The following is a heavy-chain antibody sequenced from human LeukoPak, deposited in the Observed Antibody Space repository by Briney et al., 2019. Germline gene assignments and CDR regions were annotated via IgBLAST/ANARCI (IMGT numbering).Heavy chain of an antibody. Sequence: SETLSLTCTVSGGSISSYYWSWIRQPPGKGLEWIGHIYYSGSTNYNPSLKSRVTISVDTSKNQFSLKLSSVTAADTAVYYCARDVRISPYYYYGMDVWGQGTTVTVSS. CDR1: GGSISSYY. D-gene: IGHD1-14*01. J-gene: IGHJ6*02. CDR2: IYYSGST. CDR3: ARDVRISPYYYYGMDV. V-gene: IGHV4-59*01.